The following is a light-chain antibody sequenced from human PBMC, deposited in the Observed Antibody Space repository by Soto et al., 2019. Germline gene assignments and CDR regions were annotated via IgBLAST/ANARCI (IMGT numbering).Light chain of an antibody. J-gene: IGKJ5*01. CDR2: AAS. CDR3: QQDYSTLAT. CDR1: ESISRH. Sequence: DIQMSQSPSSLSASVGDRVTITCRAAESISRHLNWYQQKPGRAPDLLIYAASTLQNGVPSRFTGSGSGTEFTLTITGLQLEDFATYYCQQDYSTLATFGQGTRLEIK. V-gene: IGKV1-39*01.